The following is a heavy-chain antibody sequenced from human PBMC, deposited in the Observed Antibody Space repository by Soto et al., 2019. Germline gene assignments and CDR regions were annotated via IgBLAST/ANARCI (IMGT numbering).Heavy chain of an antibody. CDR1: GFTFSSCS. CDR2: ISSSSSTI. Sequence: EVQLVESGGGLVQPGGSLRLSCAASGFTFSSCSMNWVRQAPGKGLEWVSYISSSSSTIYYADSVKGRFTISRDNAKNSLYLQMNSLRAEDTAVYYCVVVVAASTPLGFDYWGQGTLVTVSS. D-gene: IGHD2-15*01. J-gene: IGHJ4*02. CDR3: VVVVAASTPLGFDY. V-gene: IGHV3-48*01.